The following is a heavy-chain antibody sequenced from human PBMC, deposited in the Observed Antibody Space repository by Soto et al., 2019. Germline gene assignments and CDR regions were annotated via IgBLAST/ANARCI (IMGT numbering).Heavy chain of an antibody. Sequence: GGSLRLSCAASGFTFCSYGMHWVRQAPGKGLEWVAVIWYDGSNKYYADSVKGRFTISRDNSKNTLYLQMNSLRAEDTAVYYCARDRGPYYFDYWGQGTLVTVSS. V-gene: IGHV3-33*01. CDR3: ARDRGPYYFDY. J-gene: IGHJ4*02. CDR1: GFTFCSYG. CDR2: IWYDGSNK. D-gene: IGHD3-10*01.